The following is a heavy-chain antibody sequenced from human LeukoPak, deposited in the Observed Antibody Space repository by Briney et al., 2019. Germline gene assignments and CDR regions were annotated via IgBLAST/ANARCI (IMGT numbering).Heavy chain of an antibody. CDR1: GYTFTSYY. D-gene: IGHD6-19*01. J-gene: IGHJ4*02. CDR2: INPSGGST. V-gene: IGHV1-46*01. Sequence: ASVKVSCKASGYTFTSYYMHWVRQAPGQGLEWMGIINPSGGSTSYAQKFQGRITMTRDTSTSTVYMELSSLRSEDTAVYYCARAGFGIAVAAHWGQGTLVTVSS. CDR3: ARAGFGIAVAAH.